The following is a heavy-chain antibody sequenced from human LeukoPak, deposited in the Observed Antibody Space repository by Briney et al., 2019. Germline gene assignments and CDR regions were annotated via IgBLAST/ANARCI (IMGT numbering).Heavy chain of an antibody. V-gene: IGHV3-21*04. Sequence: GGSLRLSCAASGFTFSTFTMNWVRQAPGKGLELVSSINPNSDYIYYADSVKGRFTISREDSKNTLYLQMNSLRAEDTAIYYCARVSGRIQIWPQPFGDGMDVWGQGTTVTVSS. CDR2: INPNSDYI. J-gene: IGHJ6*02. CDR1: GFTFSTFT. CDR3: ARVSGRIQIWPQPFGDGMDV. D-gene: IGHD5-18*01.